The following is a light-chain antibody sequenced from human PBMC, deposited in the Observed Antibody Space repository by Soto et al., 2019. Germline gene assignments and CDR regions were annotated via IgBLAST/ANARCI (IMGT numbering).Light chain of an antibody. CDR1: SGHNSYA. CDR3: QTWSTDIRV. J-gene: IGLJ3*02. CDR2: LNSDDSH. Sequence: QLVLTQPPSASASLGASVKLTCTLSSGHNSYAIAWHQQQPEKGPRYLMKLNSDDSHSKGDGIPDRFSGSSSGAERYLTISSLQSEDEADYYCQTWSTDIRVFGGGTKLTVL. V-gene: IGLV4-69*01.